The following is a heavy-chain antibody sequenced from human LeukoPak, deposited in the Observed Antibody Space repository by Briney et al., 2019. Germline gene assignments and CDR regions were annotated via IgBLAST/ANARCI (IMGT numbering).Heavy chain of an antibody. Sequence: GGSLRLSCAASGFTFRTYAMNWVRQAPGKGLEWVSSISDSTTYIYYADSVKGRFTISRDSAKNSLYLQMNSLRAEDTAVYYCARYYGSGSPPFDSWGQGTLVTVSS. CDR1: GFTFRTYA. D-gene: IGHD3-10*01. J-gene: IGHJ4*02. CDR2: ISDSTTYI. CDR3: ARYYGSGSPPFDS. V-gene: IGHV3-21*01.